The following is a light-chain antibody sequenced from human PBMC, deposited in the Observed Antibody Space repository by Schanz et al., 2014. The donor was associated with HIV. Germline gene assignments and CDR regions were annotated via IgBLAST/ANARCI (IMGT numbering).Light chain of an antibody. V-gene: IGKV1-5*03. J-gene: IGKJ2*01. CDR2: QAS. CDR1: QTIGRF. Sequence: IQMTQSPSTVSASVGDRVTITCRASQTIGRFLAWYQQKPGTAPVLLIYQASTLETGVPSRFSGSGSGTQFTLTISGLQPDDFATYYCQQSYSTPHTFGQGTKLEIK. CDR3: QQSYSTPHT.